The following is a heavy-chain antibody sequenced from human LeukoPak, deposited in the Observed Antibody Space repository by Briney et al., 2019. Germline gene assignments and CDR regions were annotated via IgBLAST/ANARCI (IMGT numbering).Heavy chain of an antibody. Sequence: GSLRLSCAASGFTFSSYSMNWVRQAPGKGLEWVPSISSSSSYIYYADSVKGRFTISRDNAKNSLYLQMNSLRAEDTAVYYCARDPRGVGATTGDYWGQGTLVTVSS. CDR1: GFTFSSYS. CDR3: ARDPRGVGATTGDY. V-gene: IGHV3-21*01. J-gene: IGHJ4*02. D-gene: IGHD1-26*01. CDR2: ISSSSSYI.